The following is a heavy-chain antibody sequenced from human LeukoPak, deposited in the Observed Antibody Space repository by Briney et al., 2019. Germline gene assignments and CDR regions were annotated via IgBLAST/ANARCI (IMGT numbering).Heavy chain of an antibody. CDR2: INAGNGNT. Sequence: ASVKVSCKASGYTFTSYAMHWVRQAPGQRLEWMGWINAGNGNTKYSQKFQGRVTITRDTSASTAYMELSSLRSEDTAVYYCAREVGLWFGDDAFDIWGQGTMVTVSS. D-gene: IGHD3-10*01. CDR1: GYTFTSYA. J-gene: IGHJ3*02. V-gene: IGHV1-3*01. CDR3: AREVGLWFGDDAFDI.